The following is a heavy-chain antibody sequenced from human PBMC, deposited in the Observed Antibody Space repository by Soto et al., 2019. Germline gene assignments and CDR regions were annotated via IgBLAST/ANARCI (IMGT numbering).Heavy chain of an antibody. J-gene: IGHJ5*02. V-gene: IGHV4-39*01. CDR3: ARLSDFWSGSGWFDP. D-gene: IGHD3-3*01. CDR2: IYYSGST. CDR1: GGSISSSSYY. Sequence: PSETLSLTCTVSGGSISSSSYYWGWIRQPPGKGLEWIGSIYYSGSTYYNPSLKSRVTISVDTSKNQFSLKLSSVAAADTAVYYCARLSDFWSGSGWFDPWGQGTLVTVSS.